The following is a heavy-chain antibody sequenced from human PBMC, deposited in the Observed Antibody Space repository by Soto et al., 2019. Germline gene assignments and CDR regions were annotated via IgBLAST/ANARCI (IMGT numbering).Heavy chain of an antibody. V-gene: IGHV1-18*04. CDR3: ARDFNGDYGDYVGWFDP. Sequence: QVQLVQSGAEVKKPGASVKVSCKASGYTFTSYGISWVRQAPGQGLEWMGWISAYNGNTNYAQKLQGRVTMTTDTATSKAYMELRSLRYDDTAVYYCARDFNGDYGDYVGWFDPWGPGTLVTVSS. J-gene: IGHJ5*02. CDR2: ISAYNGNT. CDR1: GYTFTSYG. D-gene: IGHD4-17*01.